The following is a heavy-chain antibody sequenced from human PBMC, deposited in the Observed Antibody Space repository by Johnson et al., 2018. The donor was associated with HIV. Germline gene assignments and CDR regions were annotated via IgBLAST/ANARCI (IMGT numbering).Heavy chain of an antibody. Sequence: QVQLVESGGGVVQPGGSLRLSCAASGFTVSSNYMSWVRQAPGKGLEWVAVISYDGSNKYYADSVKGRFTISRDNSKNSLYLQMNSLRAEDTALYYCAKGTGNNVRGLLGLRWAMWG. CDR1: GFTVSSNY. CDR2: ISYDGSNK. J-gene: IGHJ1*01. V-gene: IGHV3-30*18. D-gene: IGHD3-10*02. CDR3: AKGTGNNVRGLLGLRWAM.